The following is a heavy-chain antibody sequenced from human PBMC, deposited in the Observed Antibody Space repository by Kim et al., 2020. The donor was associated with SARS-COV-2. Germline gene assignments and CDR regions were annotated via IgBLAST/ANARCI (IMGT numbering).Heavy chain of an antibody. V-gene: IGHV3-21*01. J-gene: IGHJ4*01. D-gene: IGHD6-19*01. Sequence: GGSLRLSCAASGFTFSSYSMNGVRQAPGKGLEWVSSISSSSSYIYYADSVKGRFTISRDNAKNSLYLQMNSLIAEDTAVYYCARHRDHSSGWYSGGYWG. CDR1: GFTFSSYS. CDR2: ISSSSSYI. CDR3: ARHRDHSSGWYSGGY.